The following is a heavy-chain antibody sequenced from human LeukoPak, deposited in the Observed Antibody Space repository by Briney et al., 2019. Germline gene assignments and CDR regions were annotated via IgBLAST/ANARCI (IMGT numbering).Heavy chain of an antibody. V-gene: IGHV4-31*03. CDR2: IYYSGST. J-gene: IGHJ4*02. CDR1: GGSISSGGYY. CDR3: ARDVYYYDSSGHSRSGYFDY. Sequence: SETLSLTCTVSGGSISSGGYYWSWIRQHPGKGLEWIGYIYYSGSTYYNPSLKSRVTISVDTSKNQFSLKLSYVTAADTAVYYCARDVYYYDSSGHSRSGYFDYWGQGTLVTVSS. D-gene: IGHD3-22*01.